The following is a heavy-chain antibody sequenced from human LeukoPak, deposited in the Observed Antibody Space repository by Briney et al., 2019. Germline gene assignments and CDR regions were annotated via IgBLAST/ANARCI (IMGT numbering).Heavy chain of an antibody. Sequence: SQTLSLTCTVSGGSISSGDYYWSWIRQHPGKGLEWIGYIYYSESTYYNPSLKSRVIISVDTSKNQFSLKLSSVTAADTAVYYCSTSSTGLSGYFDCWGQGTLVTVSS. CDR3: STSSTGLSGYFDC. V-gene: IGHV4-31*03. J-gene: IGHJ4*03. CDR1: GGSISSGDYY. CDR2: IYYSEST. D-gene: IGHD2-2*01.